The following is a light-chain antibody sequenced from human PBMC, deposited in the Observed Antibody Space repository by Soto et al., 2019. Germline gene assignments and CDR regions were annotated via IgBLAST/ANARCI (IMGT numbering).Light chain of an antibody. CDR1: SSDVGGYNY. CDR3: SSYTSSSTLE. CDR2: DVS. J-gene: IGLJ3*02. Sequence: QSALTQPASVSGSPGQSITLSCTGTSSDVGGYNYVSWYQQHPGKAPKLMIYDVSNRPSGVSNRFSGSKSGNTASLTISGLQAEDEADYYCSSYTSSSTLEFGGGTKLTVL. V-gene: IGLV2-14*01.